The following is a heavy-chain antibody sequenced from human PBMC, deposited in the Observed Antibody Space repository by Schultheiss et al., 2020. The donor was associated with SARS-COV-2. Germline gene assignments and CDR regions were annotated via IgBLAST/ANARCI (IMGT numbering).Heavy chain of an antibody. CDR1: GFTFSSYA. CDR3: ARDLFIAAAGTGDY. J-gene: IGHJ4*02. D-gene: IGHD6-13*01. V-gene: IGHV3-23*01. Sequence: GESLKISCAASGFTFSSYAMSWVRQAPGKGLEWVSAISGSGGSTYYADSVKGRFTISRDNSKNTLYLQMNSLRAEDTAVYYCARDLFIAAAGTGDYWGQGTLVTVSS. CDR2: ISGSGGST.